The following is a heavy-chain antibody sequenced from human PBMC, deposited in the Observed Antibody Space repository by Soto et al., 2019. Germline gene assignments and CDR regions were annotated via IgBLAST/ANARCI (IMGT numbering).Heavy chain of an antibody. V-gene: IGHV4-30-4*01. Sequence: LSETLSLTCTVSGGSISSGDYYWSWIRQPPGKGLEWIGYIYYSGSTYYNPSLKSRVTISVDTSKNQFSLKLSSVTAADTAVYYCASFVVVTAYSYYFDYWGQGTLVTVSS. CDR2: IYYSGST. D-gene: IGHD2-21*02. J-gene: IGHJ4*02. CDR3: ASFVVVTAYSYYFDY. CDR1: GGSISSGDYY.